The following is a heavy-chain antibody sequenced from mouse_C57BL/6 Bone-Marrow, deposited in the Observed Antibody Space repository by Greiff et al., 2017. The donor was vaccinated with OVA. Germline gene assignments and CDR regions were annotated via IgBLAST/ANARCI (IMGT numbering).Heavy chain of an antibody. Sequence: EVHLVESGAELVRPGASVTLSCTASGFNIKDDYMHWVKQRPEQGLEWIGWIDPENGDTEYASKFQGKATITADTASNTAYLQLSSLTSEDTAVYYCTNLYSNYFAWFAYWGQGTLVTVSA. CDR3: TNLYSNYFAWFAY. CDR1: GFNIKDDY. J-gene: IGHJ3*01. V-gene: IGHV14-4*01. D-gene: IGHD2-5*01. CDR2: IDPENGDT.